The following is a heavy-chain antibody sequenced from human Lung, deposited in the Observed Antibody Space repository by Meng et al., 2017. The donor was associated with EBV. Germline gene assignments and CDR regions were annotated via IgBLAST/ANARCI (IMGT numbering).Heavy chain of an antibody. CDR2: ISYDGSNQ. J-gene: IGHJ4*02. CDR1: GFTFSNYV. D-gene: IGHD3-10*01. V-gene: IGHV3-30-3*01. CDR3: ARDYGSGSPFDY. Sequence: QVQLVEAGGGVVQPGRALSLSCATSGFTFSNYVMHGARQAPGKGLEWVAIISYDGSNQYYADSVKGRFTISRDNSKNTPCLQMNSLRAEDTAVYYCARDYGSGSPFDYWGQGTLVTVSS.